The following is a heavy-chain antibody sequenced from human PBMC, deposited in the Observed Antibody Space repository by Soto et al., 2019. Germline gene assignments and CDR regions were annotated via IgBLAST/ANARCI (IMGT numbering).Heavy chain of an antibody. D-gene: IGHD3-3*01. J-gene: IGHJ6*02. Sequence: SLSLNCTVSGGSISSGGYYWSWIRQHPGKGLEWIGYIYYSGSTYYNPSLKSRVTISVDTSKNQFSLKLSSVTAADTAVYYCARGVLVLRFLEWLPYYYGMDVWGQGTTVTVSS. V-gene: IGHV4-31*03. CDR2: IYYSGST. CDR3: ARGVLVLRFLEWLPYYYGMDV. CDR1: GGSISSGGYY.